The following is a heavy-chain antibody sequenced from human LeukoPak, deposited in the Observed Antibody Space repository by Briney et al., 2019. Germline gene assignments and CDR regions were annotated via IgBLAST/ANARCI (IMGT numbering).Heavy chain of an antibody. D-gene: IGHD3-22*01. CDR1: GGTFSSYA. CDR2: IIPIFGTA. V-gene: IGHV1-69*13. Sequence: GASVKVSCKASGGTFSSYAISWVRQAPGQGLEWMGGIIPIFGTANYAQKFQGRVTITADESTSTAYMELSSLRSEDTAVYYCARGNYYDSSGYLEYNWFDPWGQGTLVTVSS. CDR3: ARGNYYDSSGYLEYNWFDP. J-gene: IGHJ5*02.